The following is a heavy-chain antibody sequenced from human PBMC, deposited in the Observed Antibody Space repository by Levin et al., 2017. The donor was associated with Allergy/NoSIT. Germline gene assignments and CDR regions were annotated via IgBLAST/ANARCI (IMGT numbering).Heavy chain of an antibody. V-gene: IGHV3-48*03. CDR3: ARLGGYYASYFDY. CDR2: ISNSDSTI. CDR1: GFTFSSYE. J-gene: IGHJ4*02. D-gene: IGHD3-22*01. Sequence: SGGSLRLSCAASGFTFSSYEMNWVRQAPGKGLEWISYISNSDSTISYADSVKGRFTISRDNAKNSLYLQMNSLRAEDTAVYYCARLGGYYASYFDYWGLGTLVTVSS.